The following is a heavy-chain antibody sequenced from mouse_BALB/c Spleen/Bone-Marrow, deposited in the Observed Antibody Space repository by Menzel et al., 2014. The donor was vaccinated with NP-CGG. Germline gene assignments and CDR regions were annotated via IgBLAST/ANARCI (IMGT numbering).Heavy chain of an antibody. CDR1: GFTFSDFY. Sequence: EEQRKEKGGGVGKKDDSLRLTCATSGFTFSDFYMEWVRQPPGKRLEWIAASRNKAKYYTTEYSASVKGRFIVSRDTSQSVLYLQMNALRAEDTAIYYCARDVGYGNYFVYWGQGTLVTVSA. CDR3: ARDVGYGNYFVY. D-gene: IGHD2-10*02. CDR2: SRNKAKYYTT. V-gene: IGHV7-1*02. J-gene: IGHJ3*01.